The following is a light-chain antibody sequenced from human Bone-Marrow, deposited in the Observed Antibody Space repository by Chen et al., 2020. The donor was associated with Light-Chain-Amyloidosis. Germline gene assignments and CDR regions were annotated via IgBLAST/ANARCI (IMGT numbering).Light chain of an antibody. Sequence: QVALTQPASVPGSPGPSITTSCTGTGSDVGGDIPVSRYQQHPDKAPKLMIYEVTNRPPGVPDRGAGARSANAASLRSSGRQTEEEADYFGNSYTVTNTRVFGSGTRLTVL. CDR2: EVT. V-gene: IGLV2-14*01. CDR3: NSYTVTNTRV. J-gene: IGLJ1*01. CDR1: GSDVGGDIP.